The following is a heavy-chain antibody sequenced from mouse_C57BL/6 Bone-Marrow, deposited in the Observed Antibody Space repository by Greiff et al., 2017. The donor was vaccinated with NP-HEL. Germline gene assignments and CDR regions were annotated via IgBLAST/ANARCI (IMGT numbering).Heavy chain of an antibody. V-gene: IGHV7-3*01. CDR1: GFTFTDYY. CDR3: ARSIYYDYADDPFYAMDY. J-gene: IGHJ4*01. Sequence: EVQVVESGGGLVQPGGSLSLSCAASGFTFTDYYMSWVRQPPGKALEWLGFIRNKANGYTTEYSASVKGRFTISSATSHTILYLQMKALRAEDSATYYCARSIYYDYADDPFYAMDYWGQGTSVTVSS. CDR2: IRNKANGYTT. D-gene: IGHD2-4*01.